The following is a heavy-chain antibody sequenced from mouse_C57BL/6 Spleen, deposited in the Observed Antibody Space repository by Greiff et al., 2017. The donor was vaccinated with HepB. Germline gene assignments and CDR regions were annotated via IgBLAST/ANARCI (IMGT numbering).Heavy chain of an antibody. V-gene: IGHV1-80*01. CDR3: ARRPHYYGSSRWYFDV. CDR1: GYAFSSYW. CDR2: IYPGDGDT. J-gene: IGHJ1*03. Sequence: VQLQQSGAELVKPGASVKISCKASGYAFSSYWMNWVKQRPGKGLEWIGQIYPGDGDTNYNGKFKGKATLTADKSSSTAYMQLSSLTSEDSAVYFGARRPHYYGSSRWYFDVWGTGTTVTVSS. D-gene: IGHD1-1*01.